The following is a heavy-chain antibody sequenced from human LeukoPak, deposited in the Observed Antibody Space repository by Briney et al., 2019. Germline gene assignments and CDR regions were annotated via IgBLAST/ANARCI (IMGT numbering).Heavy chain of an antibody. CDR1: GFIFSSYG. Sequence: GGSLRLSCTTSGFIFSSYGMTWVRQTPGKGLEWVSAVSGSGGGTYYADSVKGRFTISRDNSKNTLHLQLNSLRAEDTAVYYCAKLLYDPFGGAFNNWGQGTLVTVSS. D-gene: IGHD3-10*01. V-gene: IGHV3-23*01. CDR3: AKLLYDPFGGAFNN. CDR2: VSGSGGGT. J-gene: IGHJ4*02.